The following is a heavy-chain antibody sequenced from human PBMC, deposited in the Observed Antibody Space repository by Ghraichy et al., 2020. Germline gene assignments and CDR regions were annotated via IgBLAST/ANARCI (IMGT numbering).Heavy chain of an antibody. CDR2: VSYVGTNK. Sequence: GGPLRLSCAASGFTFTNYAMHWVRQAPGKGLEWVAIVSYVGTNKFYADSVKGRFTISRDNSKNTLYLEMNSLRVEDTAMYYCASAHNSAWHNFAYWGQGTLVTVSS. V-gene: IGHV3-30-3*01. CDR3: ASAHNSAWHNFAY. D-gene: IGHD6-19*01. CDR1: GFTFTNYA. J-gene: IGHJ4*02.